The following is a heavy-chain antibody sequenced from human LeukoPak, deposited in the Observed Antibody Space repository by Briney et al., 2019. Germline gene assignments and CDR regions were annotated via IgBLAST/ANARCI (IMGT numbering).Heavy chain of an antibody. V-gene: IGHV3-7*01. CDR2: IKQDGSEK. Sequence: GGSLRLSCAASGFTFSSYWMSWVRQAPGKGLEWVANIKQDGSEKYYVDSVKGRFTISRDNAKNSLYLQMNSLRAEDTAVYYCARGGYCSSTSCYADDAFDIWGQGTTVTVSS. J-gene: IGHJ3*02. CDR3: ARGGYCSSTSCYADDAFDI. CDR1: GFTFSSYW. D-gene: IGHD2-2*03.